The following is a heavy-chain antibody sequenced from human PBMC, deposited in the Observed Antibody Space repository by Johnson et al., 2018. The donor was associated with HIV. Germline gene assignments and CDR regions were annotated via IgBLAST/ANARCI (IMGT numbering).Heavy chain of an antibody. D-gene: IGHD1-26*01. Sequence: MQLVEFGGGVVQPGGSLRLSCAASGFTFSDYYMSWIRQAPGKGLEWVSYISSSGTTIYYADSVKGRLTISRDNSKNTVYLQMNNLRAEDTAVYYCAKDAGWSIVGATDGRDAFDIWGQGAMVTVSS. CDR3: AKDAGWSIVGATDGRDAFDI. J-gene: IGHJ3*02. CDR2: ISSSGTTI. V-gene: IGHV3-11*04. CDR1: GFTFSDYY.